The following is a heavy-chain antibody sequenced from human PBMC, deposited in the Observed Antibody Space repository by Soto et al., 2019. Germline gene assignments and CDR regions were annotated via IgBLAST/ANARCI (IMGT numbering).Heavy chain of an antibody. Sequence: ASVKVSCKASGGTFSSYAISWVRQAPGQGLEWMGGIIPIFGTKNYAQKFQGRVTITADESTRTAYMELSSLRSEDTAVYYCARAGKFSSSWPFDYWGQGTLVTVSS. D-gene: IGHD6-13*01. CDR1: GGTFSSYA. J-gene: IGHJ4*02. CDR3: ARAGKFSSSWPFDY. V-gene: IGHV1-69*13. CDR2: IIPIFGTK.